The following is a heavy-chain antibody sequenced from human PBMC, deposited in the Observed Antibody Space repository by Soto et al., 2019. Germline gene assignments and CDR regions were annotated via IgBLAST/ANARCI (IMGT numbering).Heavy chain of an antibody. V-gene: IGHV3-21*01. Sequence: PGGPLRLSCIAPGFTCSQYSMNWVRQAPNKGLEWVSAISSGSSYIYYADSVKGRFTISGDNGENSLYLQMNSLRTEDTAIYYCARQPCSSPSCYPNYFDPWGQGTLVTASS. J-gene: IGHJ5*02. CDR1: GFTCSQYS. D-gene: IGHD2-2*01. CDR2: ISSGSSYI. CDR3: ARQPCSSPSCYPNYFDP.